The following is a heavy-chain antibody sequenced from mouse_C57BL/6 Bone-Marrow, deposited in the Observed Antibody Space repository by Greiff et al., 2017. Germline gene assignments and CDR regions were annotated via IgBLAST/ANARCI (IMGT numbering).Heavy chain of an antibody. J-gene: IGHJ3*01. Sequence: VQLQQSGPVLVKPGASVKMSCKASGYTFTDSYMNWVKQSHGKSLEWIGVINPYNGGTSYTQKFKGKATLTGDKSSSTTYMELNSLTSEDSAVYYCAFPFAYWGQGTLVTVSA. CDR3: AFPFAY. CDR1: GYTFTDSY. V-gene: IGHV1-19*01. CDR2: INPYNGGT.